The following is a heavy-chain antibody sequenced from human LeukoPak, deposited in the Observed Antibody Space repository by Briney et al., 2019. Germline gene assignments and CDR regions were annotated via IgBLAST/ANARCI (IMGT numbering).Heavy chain of an antibody. CDR3: ARHGSSGSDY. CDR2: IYHSGST. J-gene: IGHJ4*02. V-gene: IGHV4-38-2*01. CDR1: GYSISSGYY. Sequence: SETLSLTCAVSGYSISSGYYWGWIRPPPGEGLEWIGSIYHSGSTYYNASLKSRVTISVDTSKNQFSLQLSSVTAADTAVYYCARHGSSGSDYWGQGTLVTVSS. D-gene: IGHD6-19*01.